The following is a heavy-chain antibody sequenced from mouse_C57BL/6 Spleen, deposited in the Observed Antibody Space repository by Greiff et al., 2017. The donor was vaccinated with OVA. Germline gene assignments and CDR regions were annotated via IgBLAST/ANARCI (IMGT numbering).Heavy chain of an antibody. CDR2: IDPANGNT. CDR3: ARSDYGSSYEND. J-gene: IGHJ2*01. D-gene: IGHD1-1*01. Sequence: VQLQQSVAELVRPGASVKLSCTASGFNIKNTYMHWVKQRPEQGLEWIGRIDPANGNTKYAPKFQGKATITADPSSNTAYLQRSSLTSEDTAICDSARSDYGSSYENDWGKGTTLTVSS. V-gene: IGHV14-3*01. CDR1: GFNIKNTY.